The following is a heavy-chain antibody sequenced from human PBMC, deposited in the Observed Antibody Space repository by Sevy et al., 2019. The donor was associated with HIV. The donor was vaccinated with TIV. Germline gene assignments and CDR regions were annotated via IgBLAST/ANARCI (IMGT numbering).Heavy chain of an antibody. D-gene: IGHD3-16*02. CDR3: AKASRAYDYVWGSYRGDAFDI. CDR1: GFTFDDYA. J-gene: IGHJ3*02. Sequence: GGSLRLSCAASGFTFDDYAMHWVRQAPGKGLEWVSGISWNSGSIGYADSVKGRFTISRDNAKNSLYLQMNSLRAEDTALYYCAKASRAYDYVWGSYRGDAFDIWGKGTMVTVSS. CDR2: ISWNSGSI. V-gene: IGHV3-9*01.